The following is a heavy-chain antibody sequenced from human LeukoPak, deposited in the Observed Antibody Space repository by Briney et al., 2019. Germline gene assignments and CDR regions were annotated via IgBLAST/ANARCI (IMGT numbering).Heavy chain of an antibody. V-gene: IGHV3-74*01. CDR1: GFSFNTYW. Sequence: GGSLRLSCAASGFSFNTYWMHWVRQVPGKGLVWVSRSNEDGTITNYADSVKGRFTISRDNSKNTLYLQMNSLRAEDTAVYYCASGAVAGTYYFDYWGQGTLVTVSS. CDR3: ASGAVAGTYYFDY. D-gene: IGHD6-19*01. CDR2: SNEDGTIT. J-gene: IGHJ4*02.